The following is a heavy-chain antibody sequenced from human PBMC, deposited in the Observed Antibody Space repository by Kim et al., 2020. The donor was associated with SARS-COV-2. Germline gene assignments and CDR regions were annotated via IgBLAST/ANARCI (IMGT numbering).Heavy chain of an antibody. CDR2: INPSGGST. CDR1: GYTFTSYY. V-gene: IGHV1-46*01. J-gene: IGHJ3*02. Sequence: ASVKVSCKASGYTFTSYYMHWVRQAPGQGLEWMGIINPSGGSTSYAQKFQGRVTMTRDTSTSTVYMELSSLRSEDTAVYYCARGYEVSKPPDGAFDIWGQGTMVTVSS. D-gene: IGHD2-2*01. CDR3: ARGYEVSKPPDGAFDI.